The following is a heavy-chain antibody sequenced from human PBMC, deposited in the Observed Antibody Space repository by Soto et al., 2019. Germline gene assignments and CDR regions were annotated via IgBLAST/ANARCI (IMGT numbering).Heavy chain of an antibody. D-gene: IGHD3-3*01. CDR1: GGTFSSYA. CDR3: ASGPYYDFWSGYNWFDP. Sequence: SVKVSCKASGGTFSSYAISWVRQAPGQGLEWMGGIIPIFGTANYAQKFQGRVTITADESTSTAYMELSSLRSEDTAVYYCASGPYYDFWSGYNWFDPWGQGTLVTVSS. CDR2: IIPIFGTA. V-gene: IGHV1-69*13. J-gene: IGHJ5*02.